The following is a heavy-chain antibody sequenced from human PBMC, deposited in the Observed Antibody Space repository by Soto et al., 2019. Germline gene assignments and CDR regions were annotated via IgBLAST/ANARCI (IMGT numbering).Heavy chain of an antibody. J-gene: IGHJ4*02. CDR1: GFTVSNNY. CDR3: ARDGTDNGV. D-gene: IGHD1-1*01. CDR2: IYSGGAT. Sequence: EVQLVESGGGLVQPGGSLRLSCAASGFTVSNNYMRWVRQAPGKGLEWVSLIYSGGATYYADSVKGRFTISRDNSKNTLYLQMNSLRAEDTVVYYCARDGTDNGVGGQGILVTVSS. V-gene: IGHV3-66*01.